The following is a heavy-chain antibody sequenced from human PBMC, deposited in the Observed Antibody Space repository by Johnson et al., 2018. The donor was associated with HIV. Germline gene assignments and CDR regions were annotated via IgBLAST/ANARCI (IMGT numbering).Heavy chain of an antibody. CDR1: GFTFSSYA. CDR2: ISYEGSTK. V-gene: IGHV3-30*04. J-gene: IGHJ3*02. D-gene: IGHD3-10*01. Sequence: QMQLVESGGGVVQPGRSLRLSCAASGFTFSSYAMHWVSQAPGKGLERVAVISYEGSTKYYADSVKGRFTISRDNSKNTLYLQMNSLRAEDTAVYYCVRDRGTMLLDGAFDIWGQGTMVTVSS. CDR3: VRDRGTMLLDGAFDI.